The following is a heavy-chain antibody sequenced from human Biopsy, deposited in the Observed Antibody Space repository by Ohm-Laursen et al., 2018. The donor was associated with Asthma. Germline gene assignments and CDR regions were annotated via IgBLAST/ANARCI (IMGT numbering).Heavy chain of an antibody. V-gene: IGHV4-39*01. CDR3: VRHQYSSSWSTFDY. CDR2: MYHSGSP. Sequence: PSETLSLTCTVPGGSITSSSYYWGWIRQPPGKGMEWIRSMYHSGSPYYHPSLKSRATISVDTSKNQLSLKVSSVTAADTAVYFCVRHQYSSSWSTFDYWGQGALVTVSS. CDR1: GGSITSSSYY. D-gene: IGHD6-19*01. J-gene: IGHJ4*02.